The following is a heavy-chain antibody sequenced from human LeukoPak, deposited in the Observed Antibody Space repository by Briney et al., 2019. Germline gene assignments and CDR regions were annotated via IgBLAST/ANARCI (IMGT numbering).Heavy chain of an antibody. CDR2: IRSKAYGGTT. CDR3: TRAVTTITVIVVVGDY. D-gene: IGHD3-22*01. V-gene: IGHV3-49*03. Sequence: GGSLRLSCIASGFTFGDDGMSWFRQAPGKGLEWIGFIRSKAYGGTTEYAASVKGRFTISRDDSKSIAYLQMNSLKTEDTAVYYCTRAVTTITVIVVVGDYWGQGTLVTVSS. J-gene: IGHJ4*02. CDR1: GFTFGDDG.